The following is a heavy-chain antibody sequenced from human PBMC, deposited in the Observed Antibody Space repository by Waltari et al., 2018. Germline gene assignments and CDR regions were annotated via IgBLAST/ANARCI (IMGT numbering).Heavy chain of an antibody. CDR1: VFTFSRYS. V-gene: IGHV3-21*01. CDR2: ISSSSSYI. Sequence: VQLVESGGGLVKPGGSLRLSCAASVFTFSRYSMNLVRPAPGKGLEWVSSISSSSSYIYYADSVKGRFTISRDNAKNSLYLQMNSLRAEDTAVYYCARGSYSSSWYEFDYWGQGTLVTVSS. D-gene: IGHD6-13*01. CDR3: ARGSYSSSWYEFDY. J-gene: IGHJ4*02.